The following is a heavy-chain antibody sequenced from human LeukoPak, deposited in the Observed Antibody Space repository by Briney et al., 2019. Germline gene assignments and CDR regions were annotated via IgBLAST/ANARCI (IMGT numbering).Heavy chain of an antibody. V-gene: IGHV3-23*01. CDR2: ITDSGINT. Sequence: PPGGSLRLSCAASEFTFSNYAMTWVRQAPGKGLEWVSYITDSGINTYYADSVRGRLTISRDNSKNTLYLQMNSLRAEDTAVYYCAKGSEILEDWGQGTLVTVSS. D-gene: IGHD6-25*01. CDR1: EFTFSNYA. J-gene: IGHJ4*02. CDR3: AKGSEILED.